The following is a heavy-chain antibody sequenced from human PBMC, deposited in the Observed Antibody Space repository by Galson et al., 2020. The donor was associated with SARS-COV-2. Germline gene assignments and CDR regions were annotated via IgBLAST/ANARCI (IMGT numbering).Heavy chain of an antibody. CDR3: GSDGQTSSGWAFDY. Sequence: GGSLSLSCAASGFTFSSHAMHWVRQAPGKGLEWVAQIFFDGSDKYYGDSVKGRFTISRDSSKHTVYLQMNNLRADDTAVYDCGSDGQTSSGWAFDYWGQGTLVTVSS. CDR1: GFTFSSHA. J-gene: IGHJ4*02. CDR2: IFFDGSDK. V-gene: IGHV3-33*01. D-gene: IGHD6-19*01.